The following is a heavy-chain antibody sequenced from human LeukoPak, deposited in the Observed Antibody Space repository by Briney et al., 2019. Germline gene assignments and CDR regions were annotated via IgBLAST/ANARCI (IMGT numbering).Heavy chain of an antibody. CDR3: AKQAAAGPENWFDP. CDR1: GYTFTSYG. V-gene: IGHV1-18*01. CDR2: ISAYNGNT. J-gene: IGHJ5*02. Sequence: ASVKVSCKASGYTFTSYGISWVRQAPGHGLEWMGWISAYNGNTDYAQNLQGRVTMTTDTSTSTAYMELRSLRSDDTAVYYCAKQAAAGPENWFDPWGQGTLVTVSS. D-gene: IGHD6-13*01.